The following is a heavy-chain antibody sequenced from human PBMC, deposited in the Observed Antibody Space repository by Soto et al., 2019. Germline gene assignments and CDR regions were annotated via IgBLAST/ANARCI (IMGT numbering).Heavy chain of an antibody. V-gene: IGHV4-59*01. D-gene: IGHD3-3*01. CDR2: IYYSGST. Sequence: SETLSLTCSVSGGSISSYYVSWIRQPPGKGLEWIGYIYYSGSTNYNPSLKSRVTISVDTSKNQFSLKLSSVTAADTAVFYCARAITIFGVFTEYLAYWGQGTPVTVSS. CDR1: GGSISSYY. J-gene: IGHJ4*02. CDR3: ARAITIFGVFTEYLAY.